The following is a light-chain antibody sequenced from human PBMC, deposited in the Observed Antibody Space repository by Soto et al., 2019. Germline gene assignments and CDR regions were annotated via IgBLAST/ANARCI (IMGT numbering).Light chain of an antibody. Sequence: EIVMTQSPATLSVSPGDTATLSCRASQSVSTNLAWYQQKPGQAPRLLLYGVSTRATGIPARFTGRGSGTEFSLTISSLQSEDFAVYYCQQYNTWPPMYTFGQGTKLEIK. CDR2: GVS. J-gene: IGKJ2*01. CDR3: QQYNTWPPMYT. V-gene: IGKV3-15*01. CDR1: QSVSTN.